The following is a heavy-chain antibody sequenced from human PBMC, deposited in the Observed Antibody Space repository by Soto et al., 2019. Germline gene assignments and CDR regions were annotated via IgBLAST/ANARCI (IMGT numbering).Heavy chain of an antibody. D-gene: IGHD2-2*01. CDR3: AKDRVIQLLPIWPDP. CDR1: GFSFNKYG. J-gene: IGHJ5*02. V-gene: IGHV3-30*18. CDR2: VSSDGSNQ. Sequence: LRLSCAASGFSFNKYGMHWVRQAPGKGLEWVAYVSSDGSNQYYADSVKGRFTISRDNSKSTLFLQLDSLRVDDTAVYYCAKDRVIQLLPIWPDPWGQGTLVTVSS.